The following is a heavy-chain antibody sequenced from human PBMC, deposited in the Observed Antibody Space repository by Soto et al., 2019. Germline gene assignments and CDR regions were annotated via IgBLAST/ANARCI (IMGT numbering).Heavy chain of an antibody. D-gene: IGHD3-9*01. CDR1: GGSISSGGYY. V-gene: IGHV4-31*03. CDR2: IYYSGST. Sequence: SETLSLTCTVSGGSISSGGYYWSWIRQHPGKGLEWIGYIYYSGSTYYNPSLKSRVTISVDTSKNQFSLKLSSVTAADTAVYYCARDYDILTGYRGYYYYYGMDVWGQGTTVTSP. CDR3: ARDYDILTGYRGYYYYYGMDV. J-gene: IGHJ6*02.